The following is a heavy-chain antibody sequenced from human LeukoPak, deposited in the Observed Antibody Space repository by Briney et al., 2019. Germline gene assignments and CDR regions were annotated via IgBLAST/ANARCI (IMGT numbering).Heavy chain of an antibody. D-gene: IGHD5-12*01. CDR2: INTNTGNP. Sequence: ASVKVSCKASGYTFTGYYMHWVRQAPGQGLEWMGWINTNTGNPTYAQGFTGWFVFSLDTSVSTAYLQISSLKAEDTAVYYCARVRTTWYSGYDLNYWGQGTLVTVSS. CDR3: ARVRTTWYSGYDLNY. CDR1: GYTFTGYY. J-gene: IGHJ4*02. V-gene: IGHV7-4-1*02.